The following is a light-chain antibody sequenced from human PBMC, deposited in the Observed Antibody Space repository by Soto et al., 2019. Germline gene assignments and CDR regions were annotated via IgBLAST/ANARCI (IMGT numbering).Light chain of an antibody. CDR2: KAS. J-gene: IGKJ4*01. CDR1: QSMSAW. CDR3: QQYNSNPLT. Sequence: DIQMTQSPSTLSASVGDRVIITCRASQSMSAWLAWYQQKPGKAPKLLIYKASSLESGVPSRFSGSGSGTEFTLTISGLQPDDFATYYCQQYNSNPLTFGGGTKVEIK. V-gene: IGKV1-5*03.